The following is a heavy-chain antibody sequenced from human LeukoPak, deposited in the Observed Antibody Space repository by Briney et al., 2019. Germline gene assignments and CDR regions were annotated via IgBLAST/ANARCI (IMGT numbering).Heavy chain of an antibody. D-gene: IGHD3-16*01. CDR2: IYHSGTT. CDR3: ARDGGGMAPHYYYYHLDV. J-gene: IGHJ6*03. Sequence: SETLSLTCSVTGGSIRSDTYYWAWIRQAPGKGLEWIGSIYHSGTTHYTPSLQSRVTISIDTARNQFSLFLTSVTAADTAVYYCARDGGGMAPHYYYYHLDVWGAGTTVSVSS. V-gene: IGHV4-39*07. CDR1: GGSIRSDTYY.